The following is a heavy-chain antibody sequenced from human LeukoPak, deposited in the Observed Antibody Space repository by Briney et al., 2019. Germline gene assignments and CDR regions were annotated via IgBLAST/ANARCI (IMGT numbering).Heavy chain of an antibody. V-gene: IGHV5-51*01. CDR2: IYPSDSDT. CDR3: ARHKGMTNSLDHFDY. J-gene: IGHJ4*02. D-gene: IGHD3/OR15-3a*01. Sequence: ESLKISCKGSGYNFTNYWIGWVRQMPGKGLEWMGIIYPSDSDTRYSPSFQGQVTISADKSISTAYLQWSSLKASDTAMYYCARHKGMTNSLDHFDYWGQGILVTVSS. CDR1: GYNFTNYW.